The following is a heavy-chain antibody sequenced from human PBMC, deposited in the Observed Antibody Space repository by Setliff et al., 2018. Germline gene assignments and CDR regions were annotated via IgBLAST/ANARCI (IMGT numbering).Heavy chain of an antibody. V-gene: IGHV7-4-1*02. CDR3: ARASRFGTTVYRGYYYMDV. CDR1: GYTFNNYD. Sequence: ASVKVSCKASGYTFNNYDINWVRQAPGQGLEWMGWINPGSGKTGYAQGFTGRFVFSLDTSVSTAYLQISSLKAEDTAVYYCARASRFGTTVYRGYYYMDVWGKGTTVTVSS. CDR2: INPGSGKT. D-gene: IGHD4-4*01. J-gene: IGHJ6*03.